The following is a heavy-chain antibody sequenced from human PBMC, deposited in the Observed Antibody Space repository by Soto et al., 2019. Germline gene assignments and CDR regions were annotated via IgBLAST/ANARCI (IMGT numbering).Heavy chain of an antibody. CDR3: ARDSSGRGYFYGMDV. CDR2: IVPVLGTA. J-gene: IGHJ6*02. Sequence: QGQLEQSGAEVRKPGSSVTVSCKASGGSFSSYAISWVRQAPGQGLEWMGGIVPVLGTAHSAQKFQGRVTFSTDDSNTTAYMELSSPRSKDKALYYNARDSSGRGYFYGMDVWGQETIVTVSS. D-gene: IGHD3-10*01. V-gene: IGHV1-69*01. CDR1: GGSFSSYA.